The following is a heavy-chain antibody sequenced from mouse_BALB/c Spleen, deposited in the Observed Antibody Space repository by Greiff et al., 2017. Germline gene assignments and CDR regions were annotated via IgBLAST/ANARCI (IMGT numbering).Heavy chain of an antibody. V-gene: IGHV5-4*02. CDR2: ISDGGSYT. CDR3: ASAPSPYWYFDV. J-gene: IGHJ1*01. CDR1: GFTFSDYY. Sequence: EVKVVESGGGLVKPGGSLKLSCAASGFTFSDYYMYWVRQTPEKRLEWVATISDGGSYTYYPDSVKGRFTISRDNAKNNLYLQMSSLKSEDTAMYYCASAPSPYWYFDVWGAGTTVTVSS.